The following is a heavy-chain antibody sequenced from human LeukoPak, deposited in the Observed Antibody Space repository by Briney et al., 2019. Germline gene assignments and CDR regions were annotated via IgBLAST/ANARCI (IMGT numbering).Heavy chain of an antibody. Sequence: PGGSLRLSCAASGFTFSSYAMSWVRQAPGKGLEWVSVIYSGGSTYYADSVKGRFTISRDNSKNTLYLQMNSLRAEDTAVYYCAVSSGYYYDSSGYYPYWGQGTLVTVSS. CDR3: AVSSGYYYDSSGYYPY. V-gene: IGHV3-66*01. D-gene: IGHD3-22*01. CDR2: IYSGGST. J-gene: IGHJ4*02. CDR1: GFTFSSYA.